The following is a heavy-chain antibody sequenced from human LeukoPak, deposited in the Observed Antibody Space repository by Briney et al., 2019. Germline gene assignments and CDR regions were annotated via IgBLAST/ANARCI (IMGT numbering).Heavy chain of an antibody. CDR2: INPSGGST. J-gene: IGHJ4*02. CDR1: GYTLTDYY. CDR3: ARGPFDGYYFDY. D-gene: IGHD3-22*01. V-gene: IGHV1-46*01. Sequence: ASVKVSCEASGYTLTDYYMHWVRQAPGQGLEWMGIINPSGGSTSYAQKFQGRVTMTRDTSTSTVYMELSSLRSEDTAVYYCARGPFDGYYFDYWGQGTLVTVSS.